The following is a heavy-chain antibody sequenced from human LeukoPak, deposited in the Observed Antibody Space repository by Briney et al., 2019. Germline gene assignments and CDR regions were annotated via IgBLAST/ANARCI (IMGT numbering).Heavy chain of an antibody. V-gene: IGHV4-34*01. J-gene: IGHJ5*02. D-gene: IGHD2-15*01. CDR2: INHSGST. Sequence: SETLSLTCAVYGGSFSGYYWSWIRQPPGKGLEWIGEINHSGSTNYNPSLKSRVTISVDTSKNQFSLKLSSVTAADTAVYYCASLGYCSGGSCSWFDPWGQGTLVTVSS. CDR3: ASLGYCSGGSCSWFDP. CDR1: GGSFSGYY.